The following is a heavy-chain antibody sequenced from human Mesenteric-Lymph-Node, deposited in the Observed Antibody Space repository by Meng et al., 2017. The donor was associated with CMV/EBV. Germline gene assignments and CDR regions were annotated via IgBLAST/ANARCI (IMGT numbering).Heavy chain of an antibody. CDR3: ARNPGWEILFDH. J-gene: IGHJ4*02. CDR1: GFTLSSYT. D-gene: IGHD1-26*01. V-gene: IGHV3-21*06. CDR2: ISPSSNYI. Sequence: GGSLRLSCAASGFTLSSYTMSWVRQAPGKGLEWVSSISPSSNYIYYADSVKGRLTISRDNAKNSLYLQIDSLRADDTAVYYCARNPGWEILFDHWGQGTLVTVSS.